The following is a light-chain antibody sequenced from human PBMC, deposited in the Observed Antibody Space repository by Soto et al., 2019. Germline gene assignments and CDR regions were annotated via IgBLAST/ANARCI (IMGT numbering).Light chain of an antibody. CDR3: QQYYGIPRT. Sequence: DIVMTQSPDSLAVSLGERATINCKFSQSVLDRSNNKNYLAWYQQKPGQPPKLVIYWASTRESGVPDRFSGSGSVTDFTLTISSLQAEDGAVYFCQQYYGIPRTFGQGTKVEIK. CDR2: WAS. CDR1: QSVLDRSNNKNY. V-gene: IGKV4-1*01. J-gene: IGKJ1*01.